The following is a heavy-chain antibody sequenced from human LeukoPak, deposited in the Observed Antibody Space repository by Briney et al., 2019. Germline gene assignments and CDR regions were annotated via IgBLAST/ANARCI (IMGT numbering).Heavy chain of an antibody. CDR2: IKSKTDGGTT. CDR3: ARDRLNRADCGTDCYSAVFDY. CDR1: GFTFSNAW. V-gene: IGHV3-15*07. J-gene: IGHJ4*02. D-gene: IGHD2-21*02. Sequence: SGGSLRLSCAASGFTFSNAWMNWVRQAPGKGLEWVGRIKSKTDGGTTDYAAPVNGRFTISRDNSKNTLYLQTNNLGVEDTAVYYCARDRLNRADCGTDCYSAVFDYWGQGVLVTVSS.